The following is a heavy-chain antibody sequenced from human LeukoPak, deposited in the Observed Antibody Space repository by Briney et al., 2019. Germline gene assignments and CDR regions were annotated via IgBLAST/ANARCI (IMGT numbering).Heavy chain of an antibody. J-gene: IGHJ4*02. CDR1: GGSIGSYDYY. Sequence: SETLSLTCTVSGGSIGSYDYYWGWIRQPPGKGLECIGSIFYSGSLYYSPSLNSRVTIPADTSENQFSLQLSSVPAADTAVYYCARRRRDSSGYHYFDYWGQGTLVTVSS. D-gene: IGHD3-22*01. V-gene: IGHV4-39*01. CDR3: ARRRRDSSGYHYFDY. CDR2: IFYSGSL.